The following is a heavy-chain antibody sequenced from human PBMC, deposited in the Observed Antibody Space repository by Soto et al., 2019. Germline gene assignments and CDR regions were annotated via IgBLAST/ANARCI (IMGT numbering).Heavy chain of an antibody. CDR2: ISAYNGNT. D-gene: IGHD2-2*01. V-gene: IGHV1-18*01. CDR1: GYTFTSYG. CDR3: ARDGMGDIVVVPAAMHWFDP. Sequence: QVQLVQSGAEVKKPGASVKVSCKASGYTFTSYGISWVRQAPGQGLEWMGWISAYNGNTNYAQKLQGRVTRTTDTSTSKAYMELRSLRSDDTAVYYCARDGMGDIVVVPAAMHWFDPWGQGTLVTVSS. J-gene: IGHJ5*02.